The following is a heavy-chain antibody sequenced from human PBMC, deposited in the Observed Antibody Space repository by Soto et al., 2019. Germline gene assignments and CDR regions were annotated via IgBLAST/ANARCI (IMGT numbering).Heavy chain of an antibody. J-gene: IGHJ6*02. CDR1: GGXISSSSYY. CDR3: ARLDGGYYYYGMDV. CDR2: IYYSGST. Sequence: PSETLSLTCTVSGGXISSSSYYWGWIRQPPGKGLEWIGSIYYSGSTYYNPSLKSRVTISVDTSKNQFSLKLSSVTAADTAVYYCARLDGGYYYYGMDVWGQGTTVTVSS. V-gene: IGHV4-39*01. D-gene: IGHD3-16*01.